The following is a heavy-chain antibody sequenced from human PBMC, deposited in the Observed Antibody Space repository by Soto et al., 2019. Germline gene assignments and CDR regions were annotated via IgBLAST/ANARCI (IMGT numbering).Heavy chain of an antibody. D-gene: IGHD3-9*01. J-gene: IGHJ6*02. V-gene: IGHV1-46*01. CDR1: VYTFTSYY. CDR2: INPSGGST. CDR3: ARADILTGVRRLYYYGMDV. Sequence: XSVKVSCKASVYTFTSYYMHWVRQAPGQGLEWMGIINPSGGSTSYAQKFQGRVTMTRDTSTSTVYMELSSLRSEDTAVYYCARADILTGVRRLYYYGMDVWGQGTTVTVSS.